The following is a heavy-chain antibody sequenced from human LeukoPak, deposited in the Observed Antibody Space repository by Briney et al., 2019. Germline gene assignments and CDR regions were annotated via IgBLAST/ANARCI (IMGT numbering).Heavy chain of an antibody. V-gene: IGHV3-7*03. D-gene: IGHD2-15*01. CDR2: IKQVGSER. CDR3: ARQRRDIVVVVAAAYFFDY. CDR1: GFTYSNYL. J-gene: IGHJ4*02. Sequence: GGSLRLSCAASGFTYSNYLIIWVHQAPPRGLAGVANIKQVGSERYYVASVKGRVTLSRDNAKNSLYLQMNSLTAADTAVYYCARQRRDIVVVVAAAYFFDYWGQGTLVSVSS.